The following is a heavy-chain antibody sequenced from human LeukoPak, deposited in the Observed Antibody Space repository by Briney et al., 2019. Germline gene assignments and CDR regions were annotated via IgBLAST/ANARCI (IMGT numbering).Heavy chain of an antibody. Sequence: GGSLILSCAASGFTFSSYEMNWVRQAPGKGLEWVSYISSSGSTIYYADSVKGRFTISRDNAKNSLYLQMNSLRAEDTAVYYCARDRHNWNDRRSGYFDYWGQGTLVTVSS. V-gene: IGHV3-48*03. D-gene: IGHD1-20*01. CDR1: GFTFSSYE. J-gene: IGHJ4*02. CDR2: ISSSGSTI. CDR3: ARDRHNWNDRRSGYFDY.